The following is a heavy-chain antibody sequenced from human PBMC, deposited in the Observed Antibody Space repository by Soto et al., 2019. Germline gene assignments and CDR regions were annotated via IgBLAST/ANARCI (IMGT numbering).Heavy chain of an antibody. D-gene: IGHD6-19*01. J-gene: IGHJ4*02. Sequence: PSETLSLTCTVSGGSISSYYWSWIRQPPGKGLEWIGYISYSGSTNYNPSLKSRVTISVDTSKNQFSLKLSSVTAANTAVYYCARGSGWAQYWGQGTLVTVS. CDR2: ISYSGST. V-gene: IGHV4-59*01. CDR3: ARGSGWAQY. CDR1: GGSISSYY.